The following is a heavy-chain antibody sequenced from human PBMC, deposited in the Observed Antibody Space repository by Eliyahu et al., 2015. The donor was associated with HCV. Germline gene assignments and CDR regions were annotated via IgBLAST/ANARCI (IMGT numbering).Heavy chain of an antibody. CDR1: GFIFSNYA. Sequence: EVQLLESGGGLVQPGGSLRLSCAASGFIFSNYAMSWVRQAPGKGLEWVSAISVSGESTYYADSVKGRFTLSRDNSMNTLYLQMNSLRAEDTAVYYCAKKMDLTSGNYFWDYWGQGTLVTISS. CDR2: ISVSGEST. CDR3: AKKMDLTSGNYFWDY. D-gene: IGHD1-26*01. J-gene: IGHJ4*02. V-gene: IGHV3-23*01.